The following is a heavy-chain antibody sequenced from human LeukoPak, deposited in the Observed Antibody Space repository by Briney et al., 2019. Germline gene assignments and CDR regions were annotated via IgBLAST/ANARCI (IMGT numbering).Heavy chain of an antibody. D-gene: IGHD6-13*01. CDR3: VGRGASSSWYQVVDY. V-gene: IGHV4-4*07. CDR1: GGSSNIFY. J-gene: IGHJ4*02. Sequence: SETLSLTCSVSGGSSNIFYWSWIRQPAGKGLEWIGRIHASGSTFYNPSLKSRVTMSVDTSKNQFSLKLSSVTAADTAVYYCVGRGASSSWYQVVDYWGQGTLVTVSS. CDR2: IHASGST.